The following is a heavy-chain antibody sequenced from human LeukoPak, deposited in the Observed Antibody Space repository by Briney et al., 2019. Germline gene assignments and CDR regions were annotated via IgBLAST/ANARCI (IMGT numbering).Heavy chain of an antibody. J-gene: IGHJ4*02. V-gene: IGHV1-69*04. CDR3: ASLGSAAVAGLGTDY. CDR1: GGTFSGYA. CDR2: IIPIFGIA. Sequence: SVKVSCKASGGTFSGYAISWVRQAPGQGLEWMGRIIPIFGIANYAQKFQGRVTISADKSTSTAYMELSSLRSEDTAVYYCASLGSAAVAGLGTDYWGQGTLVTVSS. D-gene: IGHD6-19*01.